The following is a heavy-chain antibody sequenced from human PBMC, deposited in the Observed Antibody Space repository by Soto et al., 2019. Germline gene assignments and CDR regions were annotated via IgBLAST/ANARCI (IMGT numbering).Heavy chain of an antibody. D-gene: IGHD4-17*01. CDR1: GASIITDNYF. V-gene: IGHV4-39*01. J-gene: IGHJ4*02. CDR3: ARRRASDYGGNHHPYYFDR. Sequence: LSLTCTVSGASIITDNYFWVWIRQSPRRGLELIGSISYSGRTYDNPSLQSRVTISIDASKNQFSLKLTSVTTADTAVYYCARRRASDYGGNHHPYYFDRWGQGALVTVSS. CDR2: ISYSGRT.